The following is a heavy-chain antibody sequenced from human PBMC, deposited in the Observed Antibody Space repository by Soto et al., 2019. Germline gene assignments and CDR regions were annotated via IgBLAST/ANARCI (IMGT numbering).Heavy chain of an antibody. Sequence: ASVKVSCKASGYTFASYAISWMRQAPGQGLEWMGGIIPSFGTPTYAQKFKGRVTITANDSTSAAYIELSSLRSEETAVNNCTRDYISSYHYDSTNYGYFDFWGLGTLVTVSS. CDR2: IIPSFGTP. CDR3: TRDYISSYHYDSTNYGYFDF. V-gene: IGHV1-69*13. CDR1: GYTFASYA. J-gene: IGHJ4*02. D-gene: IGHD3-22*01.